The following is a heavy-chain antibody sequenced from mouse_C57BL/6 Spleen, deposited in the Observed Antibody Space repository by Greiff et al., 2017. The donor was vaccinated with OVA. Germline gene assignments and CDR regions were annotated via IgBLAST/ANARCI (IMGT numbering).Heavy chain of an antibody. CDR2: INPNNGGT. V-gene: IGHV1-18*01. CDR3: ARRYSNYFFAY. Sequence: EVKLQESGPELVKPGASVKIPCKASGYTFTDYNMDWVKQSHGKSLEWIGDINPNNGGTIYNQKFKGKATLTVDKSSSTAYMELRSLTSEDTAVYYCARRYSNYFFAYWGQGTLVTVSA. D-gene: IGHD2-5*01. CDR1: GYTFTDYN. J-gene: IGHJ3*01.